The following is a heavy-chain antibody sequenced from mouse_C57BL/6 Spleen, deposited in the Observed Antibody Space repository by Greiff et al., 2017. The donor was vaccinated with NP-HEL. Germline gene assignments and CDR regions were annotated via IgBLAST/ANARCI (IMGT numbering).Heavy chain of an antibody. CDR2: ISSGSSTI. V-gene: IGHV5-17*01. D-gene: IGHD1-1*01. CDR1: GFTFSDYG. J-gene: IGHJ4*01. CDR3: ARGDYYGSSYDYYAMDY. Sequence: EVQLVESGGGLVKPGGSLKLSCAASGFTFSDYGMHWVRQAPEKGLEWVAYISSGSSTIYYADTVKGRFTISRDNAKNTLFLQMTSLRSEDTAMYYCARGDYYGSSYDYYAMDYWGQGTSVTVSS.